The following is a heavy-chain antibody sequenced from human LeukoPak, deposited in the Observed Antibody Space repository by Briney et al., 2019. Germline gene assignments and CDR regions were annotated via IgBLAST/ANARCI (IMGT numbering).Heavy chain of an antibody. Sequence: ASVEVSCKASGYTFTTYTIHWVRQAPGQRLEWMGWINAGNGNTKHSQEFQDRVTITRDTSASTAYMELSSLRSEDMAVYYCARARYETRIWPKSRYDYYHYMDVWGKGTTVTVSS. CDR2: INAGNGNT. V-gene: IGHV1-3*03. J-gene: IGHJ6*03. D-gene: IGHD3-3*01. CDR3: ARARYETRIWPKSRYDYYHYMDV. CDR1: GYTFTTYT.